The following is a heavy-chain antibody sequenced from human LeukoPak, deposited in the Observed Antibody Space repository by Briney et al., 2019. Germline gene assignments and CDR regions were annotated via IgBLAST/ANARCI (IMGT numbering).Heavy chain of an antibody. CDR2: SYYTGDS. V-gene: IGHV4-59*12. Sequence: SETLSLTCSVSGGSISSSYWSWIRQPPGRGLEWIGYSYYTGDSNYSPSLKSRVTISVDTSKNQFSLKLSSVTAADTAVYYCARVFYGGNSKYYFDYWGQGTLVTVSS. J-gene: IGHJ4*02. CDR3: ARVFYGGNSKYYFDY. CDR1: GGSISSSY. D-gene: IGHD4-23*01.